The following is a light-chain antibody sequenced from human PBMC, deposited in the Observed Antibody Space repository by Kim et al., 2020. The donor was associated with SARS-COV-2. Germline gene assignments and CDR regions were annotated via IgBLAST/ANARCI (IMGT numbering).Light chain of an antibody. CDR1: QGISND. CDR2: AAS. Sequence: SASVGDRVTITGRASQGISNDLAWYQLKPGKVHKLLIYAASALQSGVPSRLSGSGSGTDFTLTISSLQPEDVAIYYCQKYNSAPYTFGQGTKLEI. V-gene: IGKV1-27*01. J-gene: IGKJ2*01. CDR3: QKYNSAPYT.